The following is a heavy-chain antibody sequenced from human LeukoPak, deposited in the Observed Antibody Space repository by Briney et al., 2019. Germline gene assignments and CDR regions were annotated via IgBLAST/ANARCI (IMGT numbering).Heavy chain of an antibody. CDR3: ARAKQGLNTRRVYYYMDV. Sequence: GGSLRLSCAASGFTFSSYSMNWVRQAPGKGLEWVSYISSSSSTIYYADSVKGRFTISRDNAKNSLYLQMNSLRAEDTAVYYCARAKQGLNTRRVYYYMDVWGKGTTVTVSS. V-gene: IGHV3-48*01. CDR1: GFTFSSYS. CDR2: ISSSSSTI. J-gene: IGHJ6*03. D-gene: IGHD1/OR15-1a*01.